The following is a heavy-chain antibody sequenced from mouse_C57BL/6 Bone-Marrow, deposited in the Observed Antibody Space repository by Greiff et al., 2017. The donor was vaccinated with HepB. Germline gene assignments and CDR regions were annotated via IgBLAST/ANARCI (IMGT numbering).Heavy chain of an antibody. CDR2: INYDGSST. V-gene: IGHV5-16*01. D-gene: IGHD1-1*01. J-gene: IGHJ2*01. Sequence: EVKLVESEGGLVQPGSSMKLSCTASGFTFSDYYMAWVRQVPEKGLEWVANINYDGSSTFYLDSLKSRFIISRDNAKNILYLQMGSLKSEDTATYYGARGPPYGSSLYYFDYWGQGTTLTVSS. CDR1: GFTFSDYY. CDR3: ARGPPYGSSLYYFDY.